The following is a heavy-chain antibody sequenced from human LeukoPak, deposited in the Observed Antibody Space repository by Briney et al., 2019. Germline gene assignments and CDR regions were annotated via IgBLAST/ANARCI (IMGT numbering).Heavy chain of an antibody. V-gene: IGHV3-30-3*01. CDR3: ASVAAAAQGYFDY. J-gene: IGHJ4*02. CDR1: GFTFSSFA. D-gene: IGHD6-13*01. Sequence: GGSLRLSCSASGFTFSSFAMHWVRQAPGKGLEWVAVISYDGSNKYYADSVKGRFTISRDNSKNTLYLQMNSLRAEDTAVYYCASVAAAAQGYFDYWGQGTLVTVSS. CDR2: ISYDGSNK.